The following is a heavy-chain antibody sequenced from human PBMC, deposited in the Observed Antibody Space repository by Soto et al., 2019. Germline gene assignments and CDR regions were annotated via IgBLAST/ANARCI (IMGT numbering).Heavy chain of an antibody. V-gene: IGHV4-59*08. CDR2: IYYSGST. Sequence: ASETLSLTCTVSGGSISSYYWSWIRQPPGKGLEWIGYIYYSGSTNYNPSLKSRVTISVDTSKNQFSLKLSSVTAADTAVYYCARTRYSSSWYLVDYWGQGTLVTVSS. J-gene: IGHJ4*02. D-gene: IGHD6-13*01. CDR3: ARTRYSSSWYLVDY. CDR1: GGSISSYY.